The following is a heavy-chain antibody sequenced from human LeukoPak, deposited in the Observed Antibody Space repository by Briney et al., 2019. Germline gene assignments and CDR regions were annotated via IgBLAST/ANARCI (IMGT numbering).Heavy chain of an antibody. CDR2: MNPNGGNT. Sequence: ASVKVSCKASGYTFTGYDINWVRQATGQGLEWMGWMNPNGGNTGYAQKFQGRVTMTRNTSISTAYMELSSLRSEDTAVYYCARERGAYQLLSYYYYYYGMDVWGQGTTVTVSS. CDR3: ARERGAYQLLSYYYYYYGMDV. J-gene: IGHJ6*02. V-gene: IGHV1-8*01. CDR1: GYTFTGYD. D-gene: IGHD2-2*01.